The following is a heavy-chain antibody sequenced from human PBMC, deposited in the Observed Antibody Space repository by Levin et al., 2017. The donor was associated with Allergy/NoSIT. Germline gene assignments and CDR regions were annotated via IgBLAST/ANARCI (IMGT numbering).Heavy chain of an antibody. Sequence: PSETLSLTCTVSGASMTDHYWSWFRQPPGKGLESIGYIFYTGDTASNPSLKSRVTLSVDRSKNQFSLKLRSVSAADTAVYYCAKTARRLDSWGQGILVTVSS. V-gene: IGHV4-59*11. CDR2: IFYTGDT. CDR1: GASMTDHY. J-gene: IGHJ5*01. D-gene: IGHD2-21*02. CDR3: AKTARRLDS.